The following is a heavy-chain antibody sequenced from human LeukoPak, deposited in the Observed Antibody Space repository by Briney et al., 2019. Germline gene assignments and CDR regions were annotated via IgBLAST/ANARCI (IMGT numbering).Heavy chain of an antibody. Sequence: ASVKVACKASGYTFTSYAMHWVRQAPGQRLEWMGWINAGNGHTKYSQKFQGRVTITRDTSASTAYMELSSLRSEDTAVYYCASPAAPYYDIFTGYSWGQGTLVTVSS. D-gene: IGHD3-9*01. V-gene: IGHV1-3*01. CDR2: INAGNGHT. CDR3: ASPAAPYYDIFTGYS. CDR1: GYTFTSYA. J-gene: IGHJ5*02.